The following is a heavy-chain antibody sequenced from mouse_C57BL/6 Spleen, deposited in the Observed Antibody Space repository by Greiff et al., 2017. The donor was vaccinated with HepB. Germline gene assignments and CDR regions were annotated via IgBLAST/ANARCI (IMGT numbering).Heavy chain of an antibody. Sequence: VQLKESEGGLVQPGSSMKLSCTASGFTFSDYYMAWVRQVPEKGLEWVANINYDGSSTYYLDSLKSRFIISRDNAKNILYLQMSSLKSEDTATYYCARAGNYVGAMDYWGQGTSVTVSS. J-gene: IGHJ4*01. CDR2: INYDGSST. V-gene: IGHV5-16*01. CDR3: ARAGNYVGAMDY. D-gene: IGHD2-1*01. CDR1: GFTFSDYY.